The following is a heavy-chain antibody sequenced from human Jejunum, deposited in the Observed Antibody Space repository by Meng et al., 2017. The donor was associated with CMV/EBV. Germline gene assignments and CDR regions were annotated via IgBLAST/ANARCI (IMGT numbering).Heavy chain of an antibody. CDR2: IYHGESA. D-gene: IGHD3-22*01. CDR1: GDSMSSSDW. CDR3: ARNGFYSLDF. J-gene: IGHJ4*02. V-gene: IGHV4-4*02. Sequence: CAVFGDSMSSSDWWSWVRQPPGKGLEWIGEIYHGESATYNPSLKSRVTISVDKSKNQLSLKLSSVTAADTAVYYCARNGFYSLDFWGQGTLVTVSS.